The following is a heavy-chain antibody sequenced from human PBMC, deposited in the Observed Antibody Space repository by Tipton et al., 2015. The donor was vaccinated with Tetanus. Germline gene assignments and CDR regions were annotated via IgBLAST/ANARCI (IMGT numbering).Heavy chain of an antibody. D-gene: IGHD2-8*01. CDR2: IYYSGTT. CDR3: VRWSPILLSDKWWVDLFDP. V-gene: IGHV4-61*01. J-gene: IGHJ5*02. CDR1: GGSVRSTNSY. Sequence: TLSLTCTVSGGSVRSTNSYWSWLRQPPGKGLEWIGYIYYSGTTKYNPSLKSRVTMSVDTSKNQFSLRLNSVTAADTVMYYCVRWSPILLSDKWWVDLFDPWGQVTLVPVSS.